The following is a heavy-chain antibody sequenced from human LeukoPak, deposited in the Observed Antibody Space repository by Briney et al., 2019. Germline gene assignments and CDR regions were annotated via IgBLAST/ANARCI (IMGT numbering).Heavy chain of an antibody. CDR1: GYTFTSYG. V-gene: IGHV1-18*01. CDR3: ARDLERFLEWFHFDY. CDR2: ISAYNGNT. Sequence: GASVKVSCKASGYTFTSYGISWVRQAPGQGLEWMGWISAYNGNTNYAQKLQGRVTMTTDTSTSTAYMELRSLRPDDTAVYYCARDLERFLEWFHFDYWGQGTLVTVSS. J-gene: IGHJ4*02. D-gene: IGHD3-3*01.